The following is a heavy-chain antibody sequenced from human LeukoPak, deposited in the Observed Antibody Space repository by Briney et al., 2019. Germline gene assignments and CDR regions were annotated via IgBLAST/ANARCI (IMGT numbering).Heavy chain of an antibody. D-gene: IGHD1-26*01. J-gene: IGHJ5*02. Sequence: AGGSLRLSCAASGFTFNTYGMHWVRQAPGKGLEWVAIIWYDGSNENYADSVKGRFTISRDNSKNTLYLQMNSLRAEDTAMYYCVRGSPLGATTNWLDPWGQGTLVTVSS. V-gene: IGHV3-33*01. CDR1: GFTFNTYG. CDR3: VRGSPLGATTNWLDP. CDR2: IWYDGSNE.